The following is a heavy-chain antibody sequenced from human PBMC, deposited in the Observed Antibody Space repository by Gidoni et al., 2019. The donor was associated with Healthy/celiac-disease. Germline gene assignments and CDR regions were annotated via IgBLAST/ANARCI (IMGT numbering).Heavy chain of an antibody. CDR3: ARDTRYNYYDSSGSFDY. CDR1: GFTFSSYE. CDR2: ISSSGSTI. V-gene: IGHV3-48*03. Sequence: EVQLVESGGGLVQPGGSMRRSGAGSGFTFSSYEMNWVRQAPGKGLEWVSYISSSGSTIYYADSVKGRFTISRDNAKNSLYLQMNSLRAEDTAVYYCARDTRYNYYDSSGSFDYWGQGTLVTVSS. J-gene: IGHJ4*02. D-gene: IGHD3-22*01.